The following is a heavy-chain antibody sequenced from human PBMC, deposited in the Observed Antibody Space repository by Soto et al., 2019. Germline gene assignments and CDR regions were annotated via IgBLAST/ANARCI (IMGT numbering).Heavy chain of an antibody. CDR2: INADGTST. Sequence: PGGSLRLSCAASGFTFSNSWMHWVRQVSGKGLEWVSRINADGTSTSYADSVKGRFTISRDNAKNTLYRHVNSLRAEDTAVYYCVKVLARGVGVPRFYFDSWGQGALVTVSS. J-gene: IGHJ4*02. V-gene: IGHV3-74*01. D-gene: IGHD2-2*01. CDR3: VKVLARGVGVPRFYFDS. CDR1: GFTFSNSW.